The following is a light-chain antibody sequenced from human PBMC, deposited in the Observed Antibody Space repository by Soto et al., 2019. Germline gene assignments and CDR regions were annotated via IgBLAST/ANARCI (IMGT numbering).Light chain of an antibody. V-gene: IGKV3-20*01. CDR3: QQYGSSPT. Sequence: EIVLTQSPGTLSLSPGERATLSCRASQSVSNNYLAWDQKKPGQAPRLLIYDASSRATDIPDRFSGSGSGTDFTLTISRLEPEDFGVFYCQQYGSSPTFGGGTKVEIK. J-gene: IGKJ4*01. CDR2: DAS. CDR1: QSVSNNY.